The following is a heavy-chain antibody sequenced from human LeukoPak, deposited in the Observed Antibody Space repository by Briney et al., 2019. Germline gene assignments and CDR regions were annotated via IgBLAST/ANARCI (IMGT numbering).Heavy chain of an antibody. Sequence: SETLSLTCAVYGGSFSGYYWSWIRQPPGKGLEWIGEINHSGSTNYNPSLKSRVTISVDTSKNQFSLKLSSVTAADTAVYYCARGPPLYGSGSYFDYWGQGTLVTVSS. CDR2: INHSGST. CDR3: ARGPPLYGSGSYFDY. D-gene: IGHD3-10*01. V-gene: IGHV4-34*01. J-gene: IGHJ4*02. CDR1: GGSFSGYY.